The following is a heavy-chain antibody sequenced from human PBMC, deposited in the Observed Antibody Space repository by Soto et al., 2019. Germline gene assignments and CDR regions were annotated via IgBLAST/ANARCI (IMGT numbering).Heavy chain of an antibody. CDR2: IIPMFATP. CDR3: ARGREMATSRFYFDS. Sequence: SVKVSCKTSGVSFSKYAVNWVRQAPGQGLEWMGGIIPMFATPTYAQKFQGRVTITADESTSTAYMELSSLTSEDTAVYYCARGREMATSRFYFDSWGQGTLVTVSS. CDR1: GVSFSKYA. V-gene: IGHV1-69*13. J-gene: IGHJ4*02. D-gene: IGHD5-12*01.